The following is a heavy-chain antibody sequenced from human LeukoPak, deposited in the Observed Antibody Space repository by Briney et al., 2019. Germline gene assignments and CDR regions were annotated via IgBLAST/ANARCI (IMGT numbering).Heavy chain of an antibody. D-gene: IGHD1-26*01. Sequence: PGGSLRLSCAASGFTFSSYGMHWVRQAPGKGLEWVAVISYDGSNKYYADSVKGRFTISRDNPKNTLYLQMNSLRAEDTAVYYCAKDGTDLGAFDIWGQGTMVTVSS. CDR3: AKDGTDLGAFDI. CDR1: GFTFSSYG. J-gene: IGHJ3*02. V-gene: IGHV3-30*18. CDR2: ISYDGSNK.